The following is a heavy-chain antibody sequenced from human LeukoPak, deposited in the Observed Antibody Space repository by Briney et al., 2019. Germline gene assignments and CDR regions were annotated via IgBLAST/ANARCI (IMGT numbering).Heavy chain of an antibody. V-gene: IGHV3-74*01. CDR2: INSDGSNT. CDR3: ARAGTGYYDFWSGYYTSVYFDY. Sequence: PGGSLRLSCAASGFTFSSYAMSWVRQAPGKGLVWVSRINSDGSNTSYADSVKGRFTISRDNAKNTLYLQMNSLRAEDTAVYYCARAGTGYYDFWSGYYTSVYFDYWGQGTLVTVSS. D-gene: IGHD3-3*01. J-gene: IGHJ4*02. CDR1: GFTFSSYA.